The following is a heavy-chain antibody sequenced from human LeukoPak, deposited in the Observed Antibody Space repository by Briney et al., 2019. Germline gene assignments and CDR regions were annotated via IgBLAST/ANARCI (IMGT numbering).Heavy chain of an antibody. CDR1: GYTFTSYG. J-gene: IGHJ1*01. CDR2: ISAYNGNT. CDR3: ARDSGGLYCSSTSCYIDEYFQH. D-gene: IGHD2-2*02. Sequence: GASVKVSCKASGYTFTSYGISWVRQAPGQGLEWMGWISAYNGNTNYAQKLQGRVTMTTDTSTSTAYMELRSLRSDDTAVYYCARDSGGLYCSSTSCYIDEYFQHWGQGTLVTVSS. V-gene: IGHV1-18*01.